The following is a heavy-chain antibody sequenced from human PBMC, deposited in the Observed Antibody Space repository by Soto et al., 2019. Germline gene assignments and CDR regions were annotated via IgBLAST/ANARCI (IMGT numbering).Heavy chain of an antibody. J-gene: IGHJ4*02. D-gene: IGHD2-21*02. CDR1: GFTFSSYA. CDR3: AKVSSGAYCGGDCYSSL. CDR2: ISGSGGST. Sequence: GGSLRLSCAASGFTFSSYAMSWVRQAPGKGLEWVSAISGSGGSTYYADSVKGRFTISRDNSKNTLYLQMNSLRAEETAVYYCAKVSSGAYCGGDCYSSLWGQGTLVTVSS. V-gene: IGHV3-23*01.